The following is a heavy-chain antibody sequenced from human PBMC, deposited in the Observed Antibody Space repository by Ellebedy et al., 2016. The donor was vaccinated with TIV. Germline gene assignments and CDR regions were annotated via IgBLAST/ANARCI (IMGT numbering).Heavy chain of an antibody. Sequence: AASVKVSCKASGGTFSNYAFSWVRQGPGQRLEWMGGIIPSFGAASYAQGFRGRVTITADETTKTTYMEVGSLRSDDTAVYYCARGLMIGGVSLPNGMDVWGQGTTVTVSS. CDR2: IIPSFGAA. CDR1: GGTFSNYA. CDR3: ARGLMIGGVSLPNGMDV. J-gene: IGHJ6*02. D-gene: IGHD3-16*01. V-gene: IGHV1-69*13.